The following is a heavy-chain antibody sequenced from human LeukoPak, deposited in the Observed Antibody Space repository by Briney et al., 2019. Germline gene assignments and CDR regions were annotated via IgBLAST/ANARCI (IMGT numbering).Heavy chain of an antibody. V-gene: IGHV3-30*02. J-gene: IGHJ4*02. CDR1: GFTFSSYG. CDR2: IRYDGSNK. D-gene: IGHD2-2*01. Sequence: GGSLRLSCAASGFTFSSYGMHWVRQAPGKGLEWVAFIRYDGSNKYYADSVKGRFTISRDNSKNTLYLQMNSLRAEDTAVYYCARVPSVVVPGRDEYYFDYWGQGTLVTVSS. CDR3: ARVPSVVVPGRDEYYFDY.